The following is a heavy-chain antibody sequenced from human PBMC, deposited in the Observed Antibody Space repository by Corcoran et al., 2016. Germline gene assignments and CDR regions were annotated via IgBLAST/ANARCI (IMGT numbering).Heavy chain of an antibody. CDR3: ASGASREMATTY. J-gene: IGHJ4*02. Sequence: QVQLVQSGAEVKKPGSSVKVSCKASGGTFSRYAISWVRQAPGQGLEWMGGIIPIFGTANYAQKFQGRVTITADKSTSTAYMDLSSLRSEGTAVYDCASGASREMATTYWGQGTLVTVSS. D-gene: IGHD1-1*01. CDR2: IIPIFGTA. V-gene: IGHV1-69*06. CDR1: GGTFSRYA.